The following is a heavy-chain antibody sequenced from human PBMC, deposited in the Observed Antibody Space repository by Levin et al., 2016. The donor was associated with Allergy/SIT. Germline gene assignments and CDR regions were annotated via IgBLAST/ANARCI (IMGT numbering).Heavy chain of an antibody. CDR3: ARLPTGYPNWFDP. CDR1: GDSISSRDYT. CDR2: IPYRGTT. Sequence: SETLSLTCSVSGDSISSRDYTWGWIRQPPGMGLEWMGTIPYRGTTYYNPSLQSRVTISVDTSKNQFSLRLTSVTAADTAVYYCARLPTGYPNWFDPWGQGALVTVSS. D-gene: IGHD3-9*01. V-gene: IGHV4-39*01. J-gene: IGHJ5*02.